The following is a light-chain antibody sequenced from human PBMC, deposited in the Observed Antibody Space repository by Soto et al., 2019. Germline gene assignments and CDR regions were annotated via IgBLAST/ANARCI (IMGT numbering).Light chain of an antibody. J-gene: IGKJ1*01. CDR1: QSVSSTD. Sequence: ELVLTQSPGTLSLSPGERATLSCRASQSVSSTDLAWYQQKPGQAPRLLIYGASSRATGIPDRFSGSGSGTDFTLTISRLEPEDFAVYYCQQYGSSALTFGQGTKVEIK. CDR3: QQYGSSALT. CDR2: GAS. V-gene: IGKV3-20*01.